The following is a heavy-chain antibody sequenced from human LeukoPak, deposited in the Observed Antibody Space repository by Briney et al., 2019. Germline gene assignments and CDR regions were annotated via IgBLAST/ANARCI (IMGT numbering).Heavy chain of an antibody. D-gene: IGHD3-10*01. CDR3: AKEASLLWFGELSYFDY. Sequence: GGSLRLSCAASGFTFSSYGMHWVRQAPGKGLEWVAFIRYDGSNKYYADSVKGRFTISRDNSKNTLYLQMNSLRAEDTAVYYCAKEASLLWFGELSYFDYWGQGTLVTVSS. J-gene: IGHJ4*02. V-gene: IGHV3-30*02. CDR2: IRYDGSNK. CDR1: GFTFSSYG.